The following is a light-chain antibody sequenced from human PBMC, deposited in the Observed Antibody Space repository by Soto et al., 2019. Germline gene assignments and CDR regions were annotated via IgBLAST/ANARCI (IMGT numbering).Light chain of an antibody. Sequence: DIQMTQSPSSLSASVGDRITITCQASQDIRKYLNWYQQKPGKAPKLLIYEASNLETGVPSRFSGRGYGTDFTFTISCLQPEDVATYYCQHYDSFPVSFGGGTKVELK. J-gene: IGKJ4*01. CDR2: EAS. CDR1: QDIRKY. V-gene: IGKV1-33*01. CDR3: QHYDSFPVS.